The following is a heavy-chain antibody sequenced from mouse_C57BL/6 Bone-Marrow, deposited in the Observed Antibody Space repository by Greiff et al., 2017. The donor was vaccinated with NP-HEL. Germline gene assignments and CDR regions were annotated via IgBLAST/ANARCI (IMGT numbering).Heavy chain of an antibody. V-gene: IGHV1-55*01. J-gene: IGHJ4*01. CDR1: GYTFTSYW. Sequence: QVQLQQSGAELVKPGASVKMSCKASGYTFTSYWITWVKQRPGQGLEWIGDIYPGSGSTNYNEKFKSKATLTVDTSSSTAYMQLSSLTSEDSAVYYCASLYDYPSRGAMDYWGQGTSVTVSS. D-gene: IGHD1-1*01. CDR2: IYPGSGST. CDR3: ASLYDYPSRGAMDY.